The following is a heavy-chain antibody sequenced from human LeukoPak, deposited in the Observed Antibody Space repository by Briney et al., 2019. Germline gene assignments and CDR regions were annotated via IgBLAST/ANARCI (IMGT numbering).Heavy chain of an antibody. Sequence: QSSDTLSLTCTVSGGSVSSISYNWGWIRQPPGKGLEWIGSIYYSGSTYYNPSLKSRVTISVDTSKNQFSLKLSSVTAADTAVYYCARQMVRGATGIDYWGQGTLVTVSS. CDR1: GGSVSSISYN. V-gene: IGHV4-39*01. D-gene: IGHD3-10*01. CDR3: ARQMVRGATGIDY. CDR2: IYYSGST. J-gene: IGHJ4*02.